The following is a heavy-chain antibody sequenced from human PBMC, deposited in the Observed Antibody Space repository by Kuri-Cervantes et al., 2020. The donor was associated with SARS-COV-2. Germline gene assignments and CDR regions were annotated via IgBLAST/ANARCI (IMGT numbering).Heavy chain of an antibody. D-gene: IGHD3-22*01. Sequence: ASVKVSCKASGYTFTSYGISWVRQAPGQGLEWMGWISAYNGNTNYAQKLQGRVPMTTDTSTSTAYMELRSLRSDDTAVYYCARDPNYDSSGYYGLTFDYWGQGTLVTVSS. CDR2: ISAYNGNT. V-gene: IGHV1-18*01. J-gene: IGHJ4*02. CDR1: GYTFTSYG. CDR3: ARDPNYDSSGYYGLTFDY.